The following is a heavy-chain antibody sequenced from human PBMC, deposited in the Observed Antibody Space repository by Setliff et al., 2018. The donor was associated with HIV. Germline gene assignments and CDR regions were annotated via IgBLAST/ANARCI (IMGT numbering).Heavy chain of an antibody. CDR2: IYYSGNT. CDR1: GGSISSHY. J-gene: IGHJ4*02. Sequence: SETLSLTCTVSGGSISSHYWSWIRQPPGKGLEWIGYIYYSGNTNYNPSLKSRVTISVDTSKNQLSLKLGSVTAADTAVYYCTIPASSLAPDWGRGTQVTVSS. V-gene: IGHV4-59*11. CDR3: TIPASSLAPD.